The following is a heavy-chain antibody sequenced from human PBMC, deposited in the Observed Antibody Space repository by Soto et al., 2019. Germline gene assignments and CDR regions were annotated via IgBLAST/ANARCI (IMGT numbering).Heavy chain of an antibody. V-gene: IGHV4-59*01. J-gene: IGHJ1*01. Sequence: SETRSLTCSVSGGSMNDYYWSWSRQPPGKGLEWIAYMYYNGNAKYNPSLKSRVTISGDTSKNHFSLRLTSVPAADTAVYYCATTYGPRSYYPQAQH. CDR3: ATTYGPRSYYPQAQH. D-gene: IGHD1-26*01. CDR1: GGSMNDYY. CDR2: MYYNGNA.